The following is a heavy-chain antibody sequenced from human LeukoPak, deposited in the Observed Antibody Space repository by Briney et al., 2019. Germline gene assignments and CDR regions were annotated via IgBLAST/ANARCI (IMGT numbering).Heavy chain of an antibody. CDR2: INPNSGGT. J-gene: IGHJ3*02. CDR1: GYTFSGYY. D-gene: IGHD5-12*01. CDR3: ARATIRDAFDI. Sequence: ASVKVSCKASGYTFSGYYMHWVRQAPGQGLEWMGWINPNSGGTNYALKFQGRVTMTRDTSISTAYMELSRLRFDDTAVYYCARATIRDAFDIWGQGTMVTVSS. V-gene: IGHV1-2*02.